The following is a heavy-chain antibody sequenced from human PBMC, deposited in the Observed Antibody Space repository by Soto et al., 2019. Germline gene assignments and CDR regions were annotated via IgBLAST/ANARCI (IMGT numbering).Heavy chain of an antibody. V-gene: IGHV3-21*01. J-gene: IGHJ4*02. D-gene: IGHD4-17*01. CDR3: SRAGYGDLMTDY. Sequence: EVQLVESGGCLVKTGGSLRLSCAASGFTFSSYSMNWVRQAPGKGLEWVSSISSSSSYIYYADSVKGRFTISRDNAKNSLYLQMNSLRAEDTAVYYCSRAGYGDLMTDYWGQGTLVTVSS. CDR1: GFTFSSYS. CDR2: ISSSSSYI.